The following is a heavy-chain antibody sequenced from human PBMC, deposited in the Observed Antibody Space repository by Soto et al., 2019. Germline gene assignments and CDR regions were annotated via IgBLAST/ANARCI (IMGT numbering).Heavy chain of an antibody. D-gene: IGHD6-19*01. J-gene: IGHJ4*02. CDR1: GFTFSGSW. CDR3: AGGMGGWPF. Sequence: GGSLRLSCAASGFTFSGSWMHWVRQTPGKGLVWVSHINTDGSFANYADSVQGRFTISRDNAKSTLYLQMSSLRADDTAVYFCAGGMGGWPFWGQGTLVTVSS. V-gene: IGHV3-74*01. CDR2: INTDGSFA.